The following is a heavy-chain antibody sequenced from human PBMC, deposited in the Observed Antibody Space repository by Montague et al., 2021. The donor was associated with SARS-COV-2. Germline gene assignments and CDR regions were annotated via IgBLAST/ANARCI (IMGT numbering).Heavy chain of an antibody. V-gene: IGHV4-59*11. Sequence: SETLSLTCTVSGGSINDHYRSWIRQSPGKGLEWIGCISSNGKTNYDPSLKSRVSISVDTSKNQFTLKLTSVTAADTAMYYCAKEREVVRAARTLVAFDLWGQGTMVTVSS. CDR3: AKEREVVRAARTLVAFDL. CDR1: GGSINDHY. D-gene: IGHD2-2*01. CDR2: ISSNGKT. J-gene: IGHJ3*01.